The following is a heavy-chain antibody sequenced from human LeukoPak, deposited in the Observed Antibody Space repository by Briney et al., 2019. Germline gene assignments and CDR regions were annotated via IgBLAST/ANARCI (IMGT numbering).Heavy chain of an antibody. Sequence: GASVKVSCKASGYTFTSYYMHWVRQAPGQGLEWMGIINPSGGSTSYAQKFQGRVTTTRDTSTSTVYMELSSLRSEDTAVYYCAREAWDYDILTGYYRAKKGWFDPWGQGTLVTVSS. V-gene: IGHV1-46*03. CDR3: AREAWDYDILTGYYRAKKGWFDP. D-gene: IGHD3-9*01. J-gene: IGHJ5*02. CDR1: GYTFTSYY. CDR2: INPSGGST.